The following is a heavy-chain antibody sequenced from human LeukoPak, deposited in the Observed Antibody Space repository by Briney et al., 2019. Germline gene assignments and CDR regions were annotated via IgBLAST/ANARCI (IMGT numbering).Heavy chain of an antibody. V-gene: IGHV4-34*01. CDR1: GGSFSGYY. Sequence: SETLSLTCAVYGGSFSGYYWSWIRQPPGKGLEWIGEINHSGSTNYNPSLKSRVTISVDTPKNQFSLKLSSVTAADTAVYYCARAGSYGYDYWGQGTLVTVSS. D-gene: IGHD5-18*01. CDR2: INHSGST. CDR3: ARAGSYGYDY. J-gene: IGHJ4*02.